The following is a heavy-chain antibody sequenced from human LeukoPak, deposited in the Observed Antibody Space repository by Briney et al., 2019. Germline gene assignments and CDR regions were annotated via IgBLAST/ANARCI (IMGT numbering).Heavy chain of an antibody. CDR2: ISGSGGTK. Sequence: GGSLRLSCAASGFIFSDYEMNWVRQAPGRGLEWLSYISGSGGTKWDADSVRGRFTISRDSPQNSMYLQMNSLRVEDTAIYYCTGEAKAEGGRGEQFDYWGQGALVTVSS. CDR1: GFIFSDYE. V-gene: IGHV3-48*03. D-gene: IGHD3-16*01. J-gene: IGHJ4*02. CDR3: TGEAKAEGGRGEQFDY.